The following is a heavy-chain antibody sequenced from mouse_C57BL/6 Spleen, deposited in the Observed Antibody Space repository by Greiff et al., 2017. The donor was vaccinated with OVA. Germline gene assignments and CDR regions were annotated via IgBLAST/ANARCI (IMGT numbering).Heavy chain of an antibody. CDR3: ARSYSNKGYYFDY. CDR2: IDPSDSET. D-gene: IGHD2-5*01. CDR1: GYTFTSYW. V-gene: IGHV1-52*01. J-gene: IGHJ2*01. Sequence: VQLQQPGAELVRPGSSVKLSCKASGYTFTSYWMHWVKQRPIQGLEWIGNIDPSDSETHYNQKFKDKATLTVDKSSSTAYMQLSSLTSEDSAVYYCARSYSNKGYYFDYWGQGTTLTVSS.